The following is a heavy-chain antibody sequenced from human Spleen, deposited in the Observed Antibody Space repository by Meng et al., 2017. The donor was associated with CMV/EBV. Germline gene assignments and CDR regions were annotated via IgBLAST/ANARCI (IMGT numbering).Heavy chain of an antibody. CDR1: GYTFTGYY. CDR2: INPSGGST. Sequence: ASVKVSCKASGYTFTGYYMHWVRQAPGQGLEWMGIINPSGGSTSYAQKFQGRVTMTRDTSTSTVYMELSSLRSEDTAVYYCARDWGYSATAEIAFDIWGQGTMVTVSS. V-gene: IGHV1-46*01. J-gene: IGHJ3*02. D-gene: IGHD2-15*01. CDR3: ARDWGYSATAEIAFDI.